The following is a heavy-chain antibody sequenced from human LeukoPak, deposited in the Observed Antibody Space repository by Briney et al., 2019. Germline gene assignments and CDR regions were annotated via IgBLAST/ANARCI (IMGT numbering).Heavy chain of an antibody. J-gene: IGHJ4*02. CDR3: ARGRGTVEDIVVVVADHFDY. CDR2: IYYSGST. V-gene: IGHV4-31*03. Sequence: PSQTLSLTCTVSGGSISSGGYYWSWIRQHPGKGLEWIGYIYYSGSTYYNPSLKSRVTISVDTSKNQFSLKLSSVTAADTAVYHCARGRGTVEDIVVVVADHFDYWGQGTLATVSS. CDR1: GGSISSGGYY. D-gene: IGHD2-15*01.